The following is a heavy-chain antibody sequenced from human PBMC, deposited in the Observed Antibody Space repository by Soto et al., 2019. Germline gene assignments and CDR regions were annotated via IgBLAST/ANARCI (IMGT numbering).Heavy chain of an antibody. CDR1: GFTFTSYA. J-gene: IGHJ5*02. CDR3: ARDRGVARGWFDP. D-gene: IGHD5-12*01. V-gene: IGHV3-23*01. Sequence: EVQLLESGGGLVQPGGSLRLSCAASGFTFTSYAMTWVRQAPGKGLEWVSVVIGSGSRTYYADSVKDRFTISRDNFKNKWYLQMNSLSAEATAVYYCARDRGVARGWFDPWGQGTLVTVSS. CDR2: VIGSGSRT.